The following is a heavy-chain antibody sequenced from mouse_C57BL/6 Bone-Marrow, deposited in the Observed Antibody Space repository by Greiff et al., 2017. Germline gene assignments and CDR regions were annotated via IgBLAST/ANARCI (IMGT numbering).Heavy chain of an antibody. V-gene: IGHV10-1*01. CDR3: VRHDYDPRYYAMDY. Sequence: EVQLVESGGGLVQPKGSLKLSCAASGFSFNTYAMNWVRQAPGKGLEWVARIRSKSNNYATYYADSVKDRFTISRDDSESMLYLQMNNLKTEDTAMYYCVRHDYDPRYYAMDYWGQGTSVTVSS. D-gene: IGHD2-4*01. CDR2: IRSKSNNYAT. CDR1: GFSFNTYA. J-gene: IGHJ4*01.